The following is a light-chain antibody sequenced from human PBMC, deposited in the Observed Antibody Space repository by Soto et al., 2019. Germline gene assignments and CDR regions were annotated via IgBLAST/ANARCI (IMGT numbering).Light chain of an antibody. J-gene: IGLJ3*02. CDR3: STWDDSLNGWV. Sequence: QPVLTQPPSVSGTPGLRVNISCSGGISNIGKDTVNWYQQLPGTAPKLLMFNDDKRPSGVPDRLSGSRSGTSASLAISGLQSDDEAVYFCSTWDDSLNGWVFGGGTKVTVL. CDR1: ISNIGKDT. V-gene: IGLV1-44*01. CDR2: NDD.